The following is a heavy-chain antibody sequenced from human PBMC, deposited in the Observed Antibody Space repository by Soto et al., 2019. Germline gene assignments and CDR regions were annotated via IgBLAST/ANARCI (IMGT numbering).Heavy chain of an antibody. Sequence: EVQLVESGGGLVQPGGSLRLSCAASEFTFSGRSVHWVRQAPGKGLVWVSGIDKVGTDSTYAASVKGRFTSSRDNGKNTVYLQMTILRGEDTAVYYCVRGLFGPDVWGKGTTVTVSS. CDR3: VRGLFGPDV. J-gene: IGHJ6*03. V-gene: IGHV3-74*03. D-gene: IGHD3-10*02. CDR2: IDKVGTDS. CDR1: EFTFSGRS.